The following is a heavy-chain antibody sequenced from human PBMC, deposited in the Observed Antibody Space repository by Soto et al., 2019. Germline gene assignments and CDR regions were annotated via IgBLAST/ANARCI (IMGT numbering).Heavy chain of an antibody. CDR3: ASRITGADDYYYYYMDV. CDR2: ISAYNGNT. V-gene: IGHV1-18*01. D-gene: IGHD1-20*01. J-gene: IGHJ6*03. Sequence: ASVKVSCKASGYTFTSYGISWVRQAPGQGLEWMGWISAYNGNTNYAQKLQGRVTMTTDTSTSTAYMELRSLRSDDTAVYYCASRITGADDYYYYYMDVWGQGTTVTVSS. CDR1: GYTFTSYG.